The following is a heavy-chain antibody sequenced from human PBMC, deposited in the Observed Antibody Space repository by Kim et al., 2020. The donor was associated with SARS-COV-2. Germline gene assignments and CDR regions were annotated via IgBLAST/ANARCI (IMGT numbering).Heavy chain of an antibody. J-gene: IGHJ4*02. Sequence: GGSLRLSCAASGFTFSSYAMHWVRQAPGKGLEWVAVISYDGSNKYYADSVKGRFTISRDNSKNTLYLQMNSLRAEDTAVYYCARGARYSSSWYESDYWGQGTLVTVSS. D-gene: IGHD6-13*01. CDR1: GFTFSSYA. V-gene: IGHV3-30*04. CDR2: ISYDGSNK. CDR3: ARGARYSSSWYESDY.